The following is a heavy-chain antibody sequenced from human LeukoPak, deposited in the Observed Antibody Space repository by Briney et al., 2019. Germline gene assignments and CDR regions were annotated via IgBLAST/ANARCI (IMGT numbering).Heavy chain of an antibody. D-gene: IGHD2-2*01. Sequence: GESLRLSCAASGFTFSSYAMSWVRQAPGKGLEWVSAISGSGGSTYYADSVKGRFAISRDNSKNTLYLQMNSLRAEDTAVYYCAKFVGYCSSTSCFDYWGQGTLVTVSS. CDR3: AKFVGYCSSTSCFDY. CDR1: GFTFSSYA. V-gene: IGHV3-23*01. J-gene: IGHJ4*02. CDR2: ISGSGGST.